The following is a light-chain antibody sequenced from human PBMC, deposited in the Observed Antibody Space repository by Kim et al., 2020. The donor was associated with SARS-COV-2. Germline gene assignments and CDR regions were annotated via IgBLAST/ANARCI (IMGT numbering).Light chain of an antibody. CDR1: QSVLYSSNNKNY. Sequence: DIVMTQSPDSLAVSLGERATINCKSSQSVLYSSNNKNYLAWYQQKPGQSPKLLINWASGRESGVPDRFSGSGSGTDFTLTISSLQAEDVAVYYCQQYYATPLTFGGGTKVEIK. J-gene: IGKJ4*02. CDR3: QQYYATPLT. V-gene: IGKV4-1*01. CDR2: WAS.